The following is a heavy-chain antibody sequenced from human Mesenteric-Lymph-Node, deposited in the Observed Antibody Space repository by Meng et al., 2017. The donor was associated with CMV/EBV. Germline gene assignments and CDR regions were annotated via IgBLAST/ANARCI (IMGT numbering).Heavy chain of an antibody. V-gene: IGHV3-30*04. D-gene: IGHD3-22*01. CDR3: AREGRYYDSSGYPVRYFDY. CDR1: GFTFSSYA. J-gene: IGHJ4*02. Sequence: GGSLRLSFAASGFTFSSYAMHWVRQAPGKGLEWLAVISYDGSNKYYADSVKGRFTISRDNSKNTLYLQMNSLRAEDTAVYYCAREGRYYDSSGYPVRYFDYWGQGTLVTVSS. CDR2: ISYDGSNK.